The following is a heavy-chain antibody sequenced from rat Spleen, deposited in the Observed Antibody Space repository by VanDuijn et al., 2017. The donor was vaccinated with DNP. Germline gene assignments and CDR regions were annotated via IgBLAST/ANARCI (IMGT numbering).Heavy chain of an antibody. J-gene: IGHJ4*01. V-gene: IGHV5-27*01. CDR3: TTFEGTNA. CDR2: ITTSDGST. D-gene: IGHD1-11*01. Sequence: EVQLVESGGGLVQPGGSLKLSCAASGFTFTNFYMAWVRQAPKKGLEWVATITTSDGSTYYPDSVKGRCTISRDDAESSLYLQMNSLKSEDTATYYCTTFEGTNAWGQGTSVTVSS. CDR1: GFTFTNFY.